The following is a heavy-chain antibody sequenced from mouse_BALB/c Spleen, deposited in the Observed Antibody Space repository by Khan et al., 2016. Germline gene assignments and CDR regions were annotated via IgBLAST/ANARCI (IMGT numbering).Heavy chain of an antibody. Sequence: EVKLEESGPGLVKPSQSLSLTCTVTGYSITSDYAWNWIRQFPGNKLAWMGYISYSGSTSYNPSLKSRISLTRDTSKNQFFLQLNSVTTEDTATYYVGRNGSRYERTWFAYWGQGTLVTVSA. D-gene: IGHD2-14*01. CDR1: GYSITSDYA. J-gene: IGHJ3*01. CDR2: ISYSGST. V-gene: IGHV3-2*02. CDR3: GRNGSRYERTWFAY.